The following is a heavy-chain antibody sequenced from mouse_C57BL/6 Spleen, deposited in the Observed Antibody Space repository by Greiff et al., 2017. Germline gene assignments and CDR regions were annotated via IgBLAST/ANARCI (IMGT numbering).Heavy chain of an antibody. V-gene: IGHV1-18*01. D-gene: IGHD1-1*01. CDR1: GYTFTDYN. Sequence: DVKLQESGPELVKPGASVKIPCKASGYTFTDYNMDWVKQSHGKSLEWIGDINPNNGGTIYNQKFKGKATLTVDKSSSTAYMELRSLTSEDTAVYYCARYGRGFDYWGQGTTLTVSS. CDR2: INPNNGGT. CDR3: ARYGRGFDY. J-gene: IGHJ2*01.